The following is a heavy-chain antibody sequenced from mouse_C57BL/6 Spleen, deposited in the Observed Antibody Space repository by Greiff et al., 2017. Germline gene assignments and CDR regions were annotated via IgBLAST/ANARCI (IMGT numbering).Heavy chain of an antibody. Sequence: EVKLMESGGGLVQPGESLKLSCESNDYEFPSHDMSWVRKTPEKRLELVAAINSDGGSTYYPDTMERRFIISRDNTKKTLSLQMSSLRSEDTALYYCARRSNYGAMDYWGQGTSVTVSS. CDR1: DYEFPSHD. J-gene: IGHJ4*01. CDR3: ARRSNYGAMDY. V-gene: IGHV5-2*01. CDR2: INSDGGST. D-gene: IGHD2-5*01.